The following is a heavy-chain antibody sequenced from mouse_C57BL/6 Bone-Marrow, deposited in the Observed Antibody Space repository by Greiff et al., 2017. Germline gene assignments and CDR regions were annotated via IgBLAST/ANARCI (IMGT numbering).Heavy chain of an antibody. CDR1: GFSFNTYA. CDR3: VRQAHGNYFDY. Sequence: GGGLVQPKGSLKLSCAASGFSFNTYAMNWVRQAPGKGLEWVARIRSKSNNYATYYADSVKDRFTISRDDSESMLYLQMNNLKTEDTAMYYCVRQAHGNYFDYWGQGTTLTVSS. D-gene: IGHD2-1*01. CDR2: IRSKSNNYAT. J-gene: IGHJ2*01. V-gene: IGHV10-1*01.